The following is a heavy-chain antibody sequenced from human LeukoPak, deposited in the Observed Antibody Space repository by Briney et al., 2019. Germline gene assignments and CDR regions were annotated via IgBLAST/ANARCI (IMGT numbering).Heavy chain of an antibody. V-gene: IGHV4-59*01. Sequence: SETLSLTCTVSGGSISSYFWSWIRQPPGKGLEWIGYIYYSGSTNYNPSLKSRVTISEDTSKNQFSLKPSSVTAADTAVYYCARAAAYSSSWYFDYWGQGTLVTVSS. CDR3: ARAAAYSSSWYFDY. J-gene: IGHJ4*02. D-gene: IGHD6-13*01. CDR1: GGSISSYF. CDR2: IYYSGST.